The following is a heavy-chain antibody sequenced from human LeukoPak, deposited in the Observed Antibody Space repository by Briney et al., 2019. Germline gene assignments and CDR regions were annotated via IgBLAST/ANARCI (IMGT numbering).Heavy chain of an antibody. V-gene: IGHV1-46*01. D-gene: IGHD1-7*01. J-gene: IGHJ5*02. Sequence: ASVKVSCKASGYTFTSYYMHWVRQAPGQGLEWMGIINPSGGSTSYAQKFQGRVTMTRDTSTSTVYMELSSLRSEDTAVYYCARQANWNYFSKYNWFDPWGQGTLATVSS. CDR3: ARQANWNYFSKYNWFDP. CDR2: INPSGGST. CDR1: GYTFTSYY.